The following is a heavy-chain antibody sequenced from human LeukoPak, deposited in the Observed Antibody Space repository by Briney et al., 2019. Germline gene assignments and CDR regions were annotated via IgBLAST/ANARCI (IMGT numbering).Heavy chain of an antibody. CDR1: GGTFSSYA. V-gene: IGHV1-69*13. CDR2: IIPIFGTA. Sequence: GASVKVSCKASGGTFSSYAISWVRQAPGQGLEWMGGIIPIFGTANYAQKFRGRVTITADESTSTAYMELSSLRSEDAAVYYCARDRNGVYYYYGMDVWGQGTTVTVSS. D-gene: IGHD1-1*01. CDR3: ARDRNGVYYYYGMDV. J-gene: IGHJ6*02.